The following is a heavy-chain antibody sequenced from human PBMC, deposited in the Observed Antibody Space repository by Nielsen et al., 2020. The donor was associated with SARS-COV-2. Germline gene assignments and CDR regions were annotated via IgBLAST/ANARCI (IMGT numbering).Heavy chain of an antibody. CDR2: ISSTGTYI. Sequence: ETLSLTCAGSGLTFSSVNWVRQAPGKGLEWVATISSTGTYIYYADPVKGRFTIFRDNPKNSMYLEMNSLRAEDTAVYYCARSPSGRDGGGWGYFDYWGQGTLVTVSS. D-gene: IGHD6-19*01. J-gene: IGHJ4*02. V-gene: IGHV3-21*01. CDR1: GLTFSSV. CDR3: ARSPSGRDGGGWGYFDY.